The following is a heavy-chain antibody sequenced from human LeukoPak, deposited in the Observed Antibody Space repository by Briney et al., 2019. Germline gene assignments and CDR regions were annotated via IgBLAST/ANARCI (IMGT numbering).Heavy chain of an antibody. CDR3: ATSKRY. CDR2: IKQDGRAT. D-gene: IGHD3-3*02. J-gene: IGHJ4*02. V-gene: IGHV3-7*03. CDR1: GFTFNTHW. Sequence: GGSLRLSCAASGFTFNTHWMSWVRQAPGKGLEWVANIKQDGRATYYVDSVKGRFTISRENAKNSLNLQMNSLRAEDTAIYYCATSKRYWGRGTLVSVSS.